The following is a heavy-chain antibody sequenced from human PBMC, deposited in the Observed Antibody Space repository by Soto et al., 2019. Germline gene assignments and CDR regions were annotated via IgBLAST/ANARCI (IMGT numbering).Heavy chain of an antibody. CDR1: GFTFSSYS. V-gene: IGHV3-48*01. D-gene: IGHD3-16*01. J-gene: IGHJ4*02. CDR2: ISSSSSTI. CDR3: ARVTGPLIFGY. Sequence: GGSLRLFCAASGFTFSSYSMNWVRQAPGKGLEWVSYISSSSSTIYYADSVKGRFTISRDNAKNSLYLQMNSLRAEDTAVYYCARVTGPLIFGYWGQGTLVTVSS.